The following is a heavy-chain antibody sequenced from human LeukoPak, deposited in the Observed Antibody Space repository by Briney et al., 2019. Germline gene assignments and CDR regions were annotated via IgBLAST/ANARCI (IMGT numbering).Heavy chain of an antibody. Sequence: GRSLRLSCVASGLTFRNYGFHWVRQAPGKGLEWVAIIYSGGGTTKYYAESLKDRFTITRDDSSDTLYLQMNSLRAEDTAVYYCVVILVPGGVWHFDLWGRGTLVTVSS. D-gene: IGHD2-2*01. CDR3: VVILVPGGVWHFDL. J-gene: IGHJ2*01. CDR2: IYSGGGTTK. V-gene: IGHV3-33*03. CDR1: GLTFRNYG.